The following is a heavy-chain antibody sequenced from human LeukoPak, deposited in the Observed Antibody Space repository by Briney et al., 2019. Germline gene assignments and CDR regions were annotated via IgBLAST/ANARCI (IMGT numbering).Heavy chain of an antibody. V-gene: IGHV4-38-2*02. J-gene: IGHJ4*02. CDR3: ARVGDYVVGAADY. D-gene: IGHD4-17*01. CDR2: IYHSGST. CDR1: GGTISSGYY. Sequence: SETLSLTCTVSGGTISSGYYWGWIRQPPGKGLEWIGSIYHSGSTYYNPSLKSRVTISVDTSKNQFSLKLSSVTAADTAVYYCARVGDYVVGAADYWGQGTLVTVSS.